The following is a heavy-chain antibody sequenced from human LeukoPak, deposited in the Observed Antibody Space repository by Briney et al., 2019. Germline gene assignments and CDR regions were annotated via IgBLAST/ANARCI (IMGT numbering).Heavy chain of an antibody. CDR3: AILTGTTEVP. J-gene: IGHJ5*02. D-gene: IGHD1-7*01. CDR1: GFSFSSYW. Sequence: PGGSLRLSCAASGFSFSSYWMHWVRQGPGKGLVWVSRINPGGRSTSYADSVKGRFTISRDNAKNTLYLQMNSLRAEDTAVYYCAILTGTTEVPWGQGTLVTVSS. CDR2: INPGGRST. V-gene: IGHV3-74*01.